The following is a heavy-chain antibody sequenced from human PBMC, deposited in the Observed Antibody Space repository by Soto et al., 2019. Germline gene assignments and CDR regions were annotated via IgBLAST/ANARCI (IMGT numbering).Heavy chain of an antibody. CDR2: ISGSGGST. CDR3: AKDHYSNHLSWFDP. D-gene: IGHD4-4*01. J-gene: IGHJ5*02. CDR1: GFTFSRYA. Sequence: GGSLRLSCEASGFTFSRYAMSWVRQAPGKGLEWVSAISGSGGSTYYADSVKGRFTISRDNSKNTLYLQMNSLRAEDTAVYYCAKDHYSNHLSWFDPWGQGTLVTVSS. V-gene: IGHV3-23*01.